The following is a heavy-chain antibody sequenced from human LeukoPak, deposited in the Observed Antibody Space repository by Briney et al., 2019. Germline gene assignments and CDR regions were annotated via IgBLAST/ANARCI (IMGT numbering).Heavy chain of an antibody. CDR3: ARLDANYFDY. V-gene: IGHV4-59*08. Sequence: PSETLSLTCTVSGGSISSYYWSWIRQPPGKGLEWIGYIYYRGSTSYNPSLKSRVTLSVDTSKNQFSLKLRSVTAADTAVYYCARLDANYFDYWGQGTLVTVSS. D-gene: IGHD3-16*01. CDR2: IYYRGST. CDR1: GGSISSYY. J-gene: IGHJ4*02.